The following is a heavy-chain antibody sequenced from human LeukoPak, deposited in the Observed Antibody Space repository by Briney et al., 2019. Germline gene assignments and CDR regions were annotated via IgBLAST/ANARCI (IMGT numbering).Heavy chain of an antibody. V-gene: IGHV3-9*01. J-gene: IGHJ5*02. CDR2: ISWNSGSI. CDR3: AKDKNGYPTMSWFDP. Sequence: GGSLRLSCAASGFTFDDYAMHWVRQAPGKGLEWVSGISWNSGSIGYADSVKGRFTISGDNAKNSLYLQMNSLRAEDTALYYCAKDKNGYPTMSWFDPWGQGTLVTVSS. CDR1: GFTFDDYA. D-gene: IGHD5-12*01.